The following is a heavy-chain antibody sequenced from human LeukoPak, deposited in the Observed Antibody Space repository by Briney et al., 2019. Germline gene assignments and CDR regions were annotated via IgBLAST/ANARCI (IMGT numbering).Heavy chain of an antibody. V-gene: IGHV3-21*01. CDR2: ISSSSSYI. CDR3: ARANYDFWSGLVGD. D-gene: IGHD3-3*01. Sequence: GGSRRLSCAASGFTFSSYSMNWVRQAPGKGLEWVSSISSSSSYIYYADSVKGRFTISRDNAKNSLYLQMNSLRAEDTAVYYCARANYDFWSGLVGDWGQGTLVTVSS. CDR1: GFTFSSYS. J-gene: IGHJ4*02.